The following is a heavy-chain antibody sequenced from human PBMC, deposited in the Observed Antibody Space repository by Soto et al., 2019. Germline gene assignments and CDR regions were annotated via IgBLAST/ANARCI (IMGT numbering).Heavy chain of an antibody. CDR2: IWYDGSNK. D-gene: IGHD2-2*01. CDR1: GFTFSSYG. J-gene: IGHJ4*02. CDR3: ASQTTAAAPFDY. Sequence: QVQLVESGGGVVQPGRSLRLSCAASGFTFSSYGMHWVRQAPGKGLEWVAVIWYDGSNKYYADSVKGRFTISRDNSKNTLYLQMTSLRAEDTAVYYCASQTTAAAPFDYWGQGTLVTVSS. V-gene: IGHV3-33*01.